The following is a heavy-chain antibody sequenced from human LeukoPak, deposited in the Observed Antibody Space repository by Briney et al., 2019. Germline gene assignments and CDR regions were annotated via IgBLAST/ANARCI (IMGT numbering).Heavy chain of an antibody. V-gene: IGHV3-43*01. CDR2: ISWDGSTT. D-gene: IGHD6-6*01. CDR3: AKVNRAYSSSSSLNFDS. CDR1: GFTFNDYN. Sequence: GGSLRLSCAASGFTFNDYNIRWVRQPPGKGLEWVSLISWDGSTTYYADSVKGRFTISRDNSKNSLFLQMNRLRTEDTAFYYCAKVNRAYSSSSSLNFDSWGQGTLVTVSS. J-gene: IGHJ4*02.